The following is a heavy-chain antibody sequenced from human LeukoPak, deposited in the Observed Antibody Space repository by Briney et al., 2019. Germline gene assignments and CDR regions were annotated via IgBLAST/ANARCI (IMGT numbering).Heavy chain of an antibody. Sequence: SETLSLTCTVSGDSFSSVTDYWAWIRQPPGKGLEWIASGDYSGGTYYNPSLGSRVAISADMSKNQFSLKLTSVTGADTAVYYCAGERGEEYSSGWYKRNYFDNWGQGIRVTVSS. CDR1: GDSFSSVTDY. J-gene: IGHJ4*02. CDR3: AGERGEEYSSGWYKRNYFDN. CDR2: GDYSGGT. V-gene: IGHV4-39*07. D-gene: IGHD6-19*01.